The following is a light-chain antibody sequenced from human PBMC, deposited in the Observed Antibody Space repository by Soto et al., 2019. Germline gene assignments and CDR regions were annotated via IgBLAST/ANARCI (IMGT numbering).Light chain of an antibody. CDR3: CSYAGSGTPYV. CDR2: EVS. J-gene: IGLJ1*01. V-gene: IGLV2-23*02. Sequence: QSVLTQPASVSGSPGQSITISCTGTTSDVGSYSLVSWYQQHPGKVPKLLIYEVSKRPSGVSNRFSGSKSANTASLTISGLQAEDDAEYYCCSYAGSGTPYVFGTGTEVTVL. CDR1: TSDVGSYSL.